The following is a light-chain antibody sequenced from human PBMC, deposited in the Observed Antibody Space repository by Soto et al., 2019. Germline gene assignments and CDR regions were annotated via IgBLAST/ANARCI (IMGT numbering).Light chain of an antibody. Sequence: DIQMTQSPSSLSASVGDRFTVTCLASQIIRNWLAWYQQKPGKVPKLLIYDASSLASGVPSRFSGSGSGTEFTLTISSLQPDDFASFYCQEYNSYTWTFGQGTKVDIK. CDR3: QEYNSYTWT. V-gene: IGKV1-5*01. J-gene: IGKJ1*01. CDR1: QIIRNW. CDR2: DAS.